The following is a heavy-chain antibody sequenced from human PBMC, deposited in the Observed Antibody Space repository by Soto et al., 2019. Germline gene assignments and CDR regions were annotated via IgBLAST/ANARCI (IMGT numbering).Heavy chain of an antibody. Sequence: QVQLVQSGGEVKKPGASVKVSCKASGYTFTIYGINWVRQAPGQGLEWMGWISPDNGNTNYAQKLQGRVTMTTDTATSTAYMERRSLRSDATAVDYCARALGYSGYAGMDVWGQGTTVTVSS. CDR3: ARALGYSGYAGMDV. CDR1: GYTFTIYG. J-gene: IGHJ6*02. V-gene: IGHV1-18*01. D-gene: IGHD5-12*01. CDR2: ISPDNGNT.